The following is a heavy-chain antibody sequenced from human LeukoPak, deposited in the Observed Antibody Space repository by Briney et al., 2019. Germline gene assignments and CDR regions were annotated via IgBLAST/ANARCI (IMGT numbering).Heavy chain of an antibody. CDR2: INHDGSET. V-gene: IGHV3-7*01. D-gene: IGHD2-8*02. CDR3: ARAGGPHTVDF. CDR1: GFSFNLYW. J-gene: IGHJ6*02. Sequence: GGSLRLSCAATGFSFNLYWMSWVRQAPGKGLEWVANINHDGSETYYMDSVMGRVTISRDNAKNTLFLQMNSLRAEDTGVFYCARAGGPHTVDFWGQGTTVTVS.